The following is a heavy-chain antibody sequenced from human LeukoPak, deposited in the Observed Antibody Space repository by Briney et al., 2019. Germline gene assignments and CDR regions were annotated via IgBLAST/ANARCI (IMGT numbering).Heavy chain of an antibody. CDR3: ARTVAGYFYYYYYYMDV. CDR1: GFTFSSYW. D-gene: IGHD6-19*01. CDR2: INSDGSST. V-gene: IGHV3-74*01. J-gene: IGHJ6*03. Sequence: GGSLRLSCAASGFTFSSYWMHWVRQAPGKGLVWVSRINSDGSSTSYADSVKGRFTISRDNAKNTLYLQMNSLRAEDTAVYYCARTVAGYFYYYYYYMDVWGKGTTVTISS.